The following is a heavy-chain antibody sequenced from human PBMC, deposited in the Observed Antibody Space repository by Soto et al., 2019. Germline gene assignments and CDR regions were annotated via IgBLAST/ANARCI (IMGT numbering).Heavy chain of an antibody. CDR1: GFTFISYS. D-gene: IGHD6-6*01. V-gene: IGHV3-48*02. CDR2: ISSSSSTI. J-gene: IGHJ6*02. Sequence: PGGSLRLSCAASGFTFISYSMNWVRQAPGKGLEWVSYISSSSSTIYYADSVKGRFTISRDNAKNSLYLQMNSLRDEDTAVYYCARPEYSSSSYGMDVWGQGTTVTV. CDR3: ARPEYSSSSYGMDV.